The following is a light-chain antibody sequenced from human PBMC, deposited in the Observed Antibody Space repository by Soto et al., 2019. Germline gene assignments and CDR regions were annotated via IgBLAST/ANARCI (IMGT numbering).Light chain of an antibody. CDR3: TSYTRSTTLV. CDR1: SSDIGGYNY. V-gene: IGLV2-14*03. CDR2: DVS. J-gene: IGLJ2*01. Sequence: QSVLTQPASVSGSPGQSITISCTGTSSDIGGYNYVSWYQQHPGTAPKLMIYDVSNRPSGVSNRFSGSKSGNTASLTISGLQDEDEADYYCTSYTRSTTLVFGGGTKLTVL.